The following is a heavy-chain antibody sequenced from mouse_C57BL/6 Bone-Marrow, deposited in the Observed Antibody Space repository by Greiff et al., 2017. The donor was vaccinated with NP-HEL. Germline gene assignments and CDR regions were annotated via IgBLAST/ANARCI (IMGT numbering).Heavy chain of an antibody. CDR1: GFTFTDYY. CDR3: ARSGRSWGYFDV. J-gene: IGHJ1*03. V-gene: IGHV7-3*01. CDR2: IRHKANGYTT. D-gene: IGHD1-1*01. Sequence: EVQGVQSGGGLVQPGGSLSLSCAASGFTFTDYYMSWVRQPPGQALEWLGFIRHKANGYTTEYNVSVKGRFTSSRDNSQSILYLQMNALRADDSATYYCARSGRSWGYFDVWGTGTTVTVSS.